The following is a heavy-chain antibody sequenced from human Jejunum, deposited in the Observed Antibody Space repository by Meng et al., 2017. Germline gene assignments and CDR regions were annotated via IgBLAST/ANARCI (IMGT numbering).Heavy chain of an antibody. CDR3: ARDGGDGCGYASLGY. J-gene: IGHJ1*01. V-gene: IGHV5-51*01. CDR2: IYCGDSET. D-gene: IGHD5-12*01. Sequence: GESLKISREASGYSFSTYWIAWVRQMPGKGLEGVGIIYCGDSETRYSPSFEGQVTISADTSISTAYLQWRSLKASDTAIYYCARDGGDGCGYASLGYWGQGTLVTVSS. CDR1: GYSFSTYW.